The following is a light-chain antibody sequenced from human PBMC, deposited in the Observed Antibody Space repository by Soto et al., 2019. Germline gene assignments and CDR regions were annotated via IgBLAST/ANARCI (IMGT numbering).Light chain of an antibody. CDR2: RAS. V-gene: IGKV3-20*01. CDR3: HQFGSSPLDT. J-gene: IGKJ3*01. Sequence: EIVLTQSPGTLSLSPGERATLSCRASQTISSSFLAWYQPTPGQAPRLLIYRASSRAPGIPDRFSGRGSWTDFTLTISRLEAEDVAVYYCHQFGSSPLDTFGPGTKVEIK. CDR1: QTISSSF.